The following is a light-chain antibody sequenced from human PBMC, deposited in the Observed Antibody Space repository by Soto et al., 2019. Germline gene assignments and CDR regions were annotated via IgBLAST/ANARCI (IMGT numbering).Light chain of an antibody. J-gene: IGKJ5*01. Sequence: EIVLTQSPATLSLSPGESATLSCRAGQSISRSYLAWYQKKPGQAPRLLIHATSTRATGVPDRFSGSGSGTDFTLTISSLEPEDFAVYYCQQRGEWPPGATFGQGTRLEIK. CDR1: QSISRSY. CDR3: QQRGEWPPGAT. V-gene: IGKV3D-20*02. CDR2: ATS.